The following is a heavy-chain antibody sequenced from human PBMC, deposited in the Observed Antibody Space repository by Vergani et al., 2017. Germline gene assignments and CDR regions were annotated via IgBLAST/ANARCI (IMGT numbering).Heavy chain of an antibody. CDR1: GGPFSSYA. CDR2: IIPIFGTA. CDR3: ASASIAVAGNTGDAFDI. V-gene: IGHV1-69*13. J-gene: IGHJ3*02. Sequence: QVQLVQSGAEVKKPGSSVKVSCKASGGPFSSYAISWVRQAPGQGLEWMGRIIPIFGTANYAQKFQGRVTITADESTSTAYMELSSLRSEATAVYYCASASIAVAGNTGDAFDIWGQGTMVTVSS. D-gene: IGHD6-19*01.